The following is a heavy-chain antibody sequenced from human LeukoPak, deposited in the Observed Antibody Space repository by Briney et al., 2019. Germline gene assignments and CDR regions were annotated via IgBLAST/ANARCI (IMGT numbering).Heavy chain of an antibody. D-gene: IGHD1-26*01. V-gene: IGHV4-61*02. Sequence: SGPTLVNPSQTLSLTCTVSGGSISSGSYYWSWIRQPAGKGLEWIGRIYTSGSTNYNPSLKSRVTISVDTSKNQFSLKLSSVTAADTAVYYCVRGRWELLSFDWFDPWGQGTLVTVSS. J-gene: IGHJ5*02. CDR2: IYTSGST. CDR3: VRGRWELLSFDWFDP. CDR1: GGSISSGSYY.